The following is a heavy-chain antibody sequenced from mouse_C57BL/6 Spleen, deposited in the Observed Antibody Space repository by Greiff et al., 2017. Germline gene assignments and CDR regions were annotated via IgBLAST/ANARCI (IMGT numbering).Heavy chain of an antibody. J-gene: IGHJ2*01. Sequence: QVQLQQSGAELVKPGASVKISCKASGYAFSSYWMNWVKQRPGKGLEWIGQIYPGDGDTNYNGKFKGKATLTADKSSSTAYMQLSSLTSEDSAVYFCARYEAQATDFDYWGQGTTLTVSS. CDR3: ARYEAQATDFDY. V-gene: IGHV1-80*01. D-gene: IGHD3-2*02. CDR1: GYAFSSYW. CDR2: IYPGDGDT.